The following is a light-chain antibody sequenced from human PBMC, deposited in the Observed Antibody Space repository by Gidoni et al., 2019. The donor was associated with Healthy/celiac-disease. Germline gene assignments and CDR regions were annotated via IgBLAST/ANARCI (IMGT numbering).Light chain of an antibody. J-gene: IGKJ1*01. CDR3: QHPAA. Sequence: DIQMTQSPSSLSASVGDRVTITCRASQSISSYLNWYQQKPGKAPKLLIYAASSLQSGVPSRFSGSGSGTDFTLTISSLQPEDFATYYCQHPAAFGQXTKVEIK. V-gene: IGKV1-39*01. CDR2: AAS. CDR1: QSISSY.